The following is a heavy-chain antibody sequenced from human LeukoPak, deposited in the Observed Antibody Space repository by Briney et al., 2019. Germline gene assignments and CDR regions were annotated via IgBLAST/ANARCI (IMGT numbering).Heavy chain of an antibody. CDR1: GYSFTSFW. D-gene: IGHD3-22*01. J-gene: IGHJ3*02. V-gene: IGHV5-51*01. CDR3: WRHEGYYDSSGYNAFDI. CDR2: IYPGDSDT. Sequence: GESLKISCKGSGYSFTSFWIGWVRQIPGKGLEWMGIIYPGDSDTRYSPSFQGQGAISADKSISTAYLQWSSLKASDAAMYYCWRHEGYYDSSGYNAFDIWGQGTMVTVSS.